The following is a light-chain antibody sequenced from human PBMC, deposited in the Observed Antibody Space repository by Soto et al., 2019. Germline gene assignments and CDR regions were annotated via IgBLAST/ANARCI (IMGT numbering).Light chain of an antibody. J-gene: IGLJ2*01. V-gene: IGLV2-14*01. CDR1: SSDVGGYNY. Sequence: QSALTQPASVSGSPGQSITISCTGTSSDVGGYNYVSWYQRHPGKAPKLMICEVNNRPSGVSNRFSGSKSGNTASLTISGLQAEDEAHYYCSSYTSSSTLIFGGGTQLTVL. CDR3: SSYTSSSTLI. CDR2: EVN.